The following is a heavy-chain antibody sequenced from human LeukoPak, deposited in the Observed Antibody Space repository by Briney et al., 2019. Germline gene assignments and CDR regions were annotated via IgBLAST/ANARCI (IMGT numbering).Heavy chain of an antibody. J-gene: IGHJ1*01. CDR2: IYYSGST. CDR3: ARDTSLEAAAGMGYFQH. Sequence: SETLSLTCTVSGGSISSYYWSWIRQPPGKGLEWIGYIYYSGSTNYNPSLKSRVTISVDTSKNQFSLKLSSVTAADTAVYYCARDTSLEAAAGMGYFQHWGQGTLVTVSS. V-gene: IGHV4-59*12. D-gene: IGHD6-13*01. CDR1: GGSISSYY.